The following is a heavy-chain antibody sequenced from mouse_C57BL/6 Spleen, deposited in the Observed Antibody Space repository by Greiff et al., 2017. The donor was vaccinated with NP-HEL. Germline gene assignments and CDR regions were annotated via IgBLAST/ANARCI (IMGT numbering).Heavy chain of an antibody. CDR1: GFTLSSYA. CDR2: ISSGGDYI. J-gene: IGHJ4*01. D-gene: IGHD1-1*02. CDR3: TSAHRGDYS. V-gene: IGHV5-9-1*02. Sequence: EVKLMESGEGLVKYGGSLKLSCAASGFTLSSYAMSWVRPTPETRLERAAYISSGGDYIYYADTVKGLFTISRDNARNTLYLQMSSLKSEDTAMYYCTSAHRGDYSWSQGASFTVS.